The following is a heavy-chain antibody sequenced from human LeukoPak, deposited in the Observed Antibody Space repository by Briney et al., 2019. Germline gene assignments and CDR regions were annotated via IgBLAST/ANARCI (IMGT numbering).Heavy chain of an antibody. V-gene: IGHV3-7*04. CDR2: IKQDGSDK. Sequence: PGGSLRLSCAASGFTFTSYWMSWVRQAPGKGLECVVKIKQDGSDKLYVDSVKGRFTISRDNAKNSLYLQMNSLRAEDTAVYYCARGGFSFGNWGPGTLVTVSS. CDR1: GFTFTSYW. D-gene: IGHD5-18*01. J-gene: IGHJ4*02. CDR3: ARGGFSFGN.